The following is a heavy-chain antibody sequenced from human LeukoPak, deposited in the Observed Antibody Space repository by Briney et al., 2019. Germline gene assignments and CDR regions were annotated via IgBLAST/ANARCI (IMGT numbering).Heavy chain of an antibody. Sequence: SETLSLTCTVSGGSISSYYWSWIRQPPGKGLEWIGYIYYSGSTNYNPSLKSRVTISVDTSKNQFSLKLSSVTAADTAVYYCAARGYDFWSGRGYFDYWGQGTLSPSPQ. CDR1: GGSISSYY. D-gene: IGHD3-3*01. CDR3: AARGYDFWSGRGYFDY. CDR2: IYYSGST. J-gene: IGHJ4*02. V-gene: IGHV4-59*01.